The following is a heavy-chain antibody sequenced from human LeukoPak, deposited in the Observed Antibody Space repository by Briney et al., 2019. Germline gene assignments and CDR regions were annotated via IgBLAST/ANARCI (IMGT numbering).Heavy chain of an antibody. J-gene: IGHJ4*02. CDR3: AKRGVVIRGILVIGYHTEAYHYDH. CDR1: GLTFSSYA. V-gene: IGHV3-23*01. D-gene: IGHD3-10*01. CDR2: VSGGGDGS. Sequence: GGSLRLSCVASGLTFSSYALAWVRQTPGKGLEWVAAVSGGGDGSHFADSVKGRFTISRDNSLNTVYLQMNSLRAEDTAVYFCAKRGVVIRGILVIGYHTEAYHYDHWGQGTLVTVSS.